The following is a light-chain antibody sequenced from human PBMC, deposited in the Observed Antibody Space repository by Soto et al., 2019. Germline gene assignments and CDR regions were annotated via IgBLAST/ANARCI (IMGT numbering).Light chain of an antibody. J-gene: IGLJ3*02. CDR2: RNN. V-gene: IGLV1-47*01. CDR3: AAWDDNLSGWV. Sequence: QSVLVQPPSVSGTPGQRVAPSCSGISSNIGSNYVYWYQRLPGTAPKLLLYRNNQRPSGVPDRFSGSKSGTSASLAISGLRSEDEADYYCAAWDDNLSGWVFGGGTKVTVL. CDR1: SSNIGSNY.